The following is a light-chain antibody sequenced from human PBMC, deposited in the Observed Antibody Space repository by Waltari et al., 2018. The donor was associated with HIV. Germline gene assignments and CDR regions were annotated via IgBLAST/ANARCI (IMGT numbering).Light chain of an antibody. V-gene: IGKV3-20*01. J-gene: IGKJ1*01. CDR2: GAS. CDR3: QQSYNNPRA. CDR1: QSVSSSY. Sequence: EIVLTQSPGTLSLSPGERATLSCRASQSVSSSYLAWYQQKPGQAPRLLIYGASSRATGIPDRFSGSGSGTDFTLTISRLEPEDFGTYYCQQSYNNPRAFGQGTKVEIK.